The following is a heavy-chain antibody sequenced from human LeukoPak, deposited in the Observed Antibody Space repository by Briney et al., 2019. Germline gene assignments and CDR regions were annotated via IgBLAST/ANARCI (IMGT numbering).Heavy chain of an antibody. V-gene: IGHV4-61*02. CDR1: GGSISSGSYY. Sequence: SETLSLTCTVSGGSISSGSYYWSWIRQPAGKGLEWIGRIYTSGSTNYNPSLKSRVTISVDTSKNQFSLKLSSVTAADTAVYYCAREPVGLDAFDIWGQGTMVTVSS. CDR3: AREPVGLDAFDI. CDR2: IYTSGST. D-gene: IGHD1-26*01. J-gene: IGHJ3*02.